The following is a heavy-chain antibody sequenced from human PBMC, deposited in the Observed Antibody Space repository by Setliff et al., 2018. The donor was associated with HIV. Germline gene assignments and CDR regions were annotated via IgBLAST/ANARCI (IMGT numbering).Heavy chain of an antibody. CDR3: ARIRSWYDSSGYSDY. Sequence: ASVKVSCKASGYTFTSYGISWVRQAPGQGLEWMGWISAHNGKTNNAQKLQGRVTMNTDTAPSTAYMELRSLRSDDTAVYYCARIRSWYDSSGYSDYWGQGTLVTVSS. CDR1: GYTFTSYG. D-gene: IGHD3-22*01. J-gene: IGHJ4*02. CDR2: ISAHNGKT. V-gene: IGHV1-18*01.